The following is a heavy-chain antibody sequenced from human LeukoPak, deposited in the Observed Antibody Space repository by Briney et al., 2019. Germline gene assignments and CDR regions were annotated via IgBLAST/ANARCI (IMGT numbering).Heavy chain of an antibody. V-gene: IGHV3-53*01. CDR2: LYSGGNT. CDR3: AKGDSSGYYYRPFFDY. J-gene: IGHJ4*02. CDR1: GFTVSSNY. Sequence: GGSLRLSCVVSGFTVSSNYMSWVRQAPGKGLEWVSVLYSGGNTYHADSVKGRFTISRDNSKNTLYLQMNSLRAEDTAVYYCAKGDSSGYYYRPFFDYWGQGTLVTVSS. D-gene: IGHD3-22*01.